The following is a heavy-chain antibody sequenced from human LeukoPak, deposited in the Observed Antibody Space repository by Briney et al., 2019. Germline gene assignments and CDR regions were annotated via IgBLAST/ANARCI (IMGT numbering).Heavy chain of an antibody. CDR3: ARKPTVTTVDY. D-gene: IGHD4-11*01. CDR1: GGSTSSGDYY. CDR2: IYYSGST. V-gene: IGHV4-30-4*02. J-gene: IGHJ4*02. Sequence: SETLSLTCTVSGGSTSSGDYYWSWIRQPPGKGLEWIGYIYYSGSTYYNPSLKSRVTISIDTSKNQFSLKLSSVTAADTAVYYCARKPTVTTVDYWGQGTLVTVSS.